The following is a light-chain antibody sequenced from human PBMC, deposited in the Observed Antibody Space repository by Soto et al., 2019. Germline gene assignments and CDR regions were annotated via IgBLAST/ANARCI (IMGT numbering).Light chain of an antibody. V-gene: IGKV1-27*01. CDR1: QGISNY. J-gene: IGKJ5*01. CDR3: QKYNSGPPVT. CDR2: AAS. Sequence: DIQMTQSPSSLSASVGDRVTITCRASQGISNYLAWYQQKPGKVPKLLIYAASILQSGVPSRFSGSGSGTDFTLTISSLQPEDVATYYCQKYNSGPPVTFGQGTRLEIK.